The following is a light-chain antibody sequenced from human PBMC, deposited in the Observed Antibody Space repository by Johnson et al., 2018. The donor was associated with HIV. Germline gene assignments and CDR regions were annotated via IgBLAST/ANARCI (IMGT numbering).Light chain of an antibody. Sequence: QSVLTQPPSVSAAPGQKVTISCSGSSSNIGNNYVSWYQQLPGTAPKVLIYDNNKRPSGIPDLFSGSKSGTSATLGITGLQTGDAADYYCGTWDSSLSAYAFGTGTKVTVL. CDR3: GTWDSSLSAYA. V-gene: IGLV1-51*01. CDR1: SSNIGNNY. CDR2: DNN. J-gene: IGLJ1*01.